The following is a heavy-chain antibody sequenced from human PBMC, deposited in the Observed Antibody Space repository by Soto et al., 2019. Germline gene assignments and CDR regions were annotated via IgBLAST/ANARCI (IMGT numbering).Heavy chain of an antibody. CDR2: IYWYDDK. Sequence: KESGPTQVKPRQTLTLTCTFSGFSLTTSGVGVGWIRQSPGKSPEWLALIYWYDDKRYSPSRKSRLTITKDTSKNQVVLTMADLDPADTATYYCAHRVLRTVFGLVTTTAIYFDFWGQGTPVAVSS. J-gene: IGHJ4*02. D-gene: IGHD3-3*01. CDR1: GFSLTTSGVG. V-gene: IGHV2-5*01. CDR3: AHRVLRTVFGLVTTTAIYFDF.